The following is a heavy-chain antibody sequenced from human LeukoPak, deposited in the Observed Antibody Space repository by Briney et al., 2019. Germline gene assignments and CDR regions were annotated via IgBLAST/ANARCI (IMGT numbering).Heavy chain of an antibody. Sequence: GGSLRLSCAASGFTFRNYEMNWVRQAPGKGLEWVSYISSSGTTVYYADSVKGRFTFSRDNTKDSLYLQMNSLRAEDTAVYYCARDLAWDAFDIWGQGTMVTVSS. J-gene: IGHJ3*02. CDR2: ISSSGTTV. V-gene: IGHV3-48*03. CDR3: ARDLAWDAFDI. CDR1: GFTFRNYE.